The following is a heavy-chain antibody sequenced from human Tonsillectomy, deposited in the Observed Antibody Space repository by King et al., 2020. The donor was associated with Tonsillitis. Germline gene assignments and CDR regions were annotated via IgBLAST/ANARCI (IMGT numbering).Heavy chain of an antibody. J-gene: IGHJ4*02. Sequence: VQLVESGGGVVQPGRSLRLSCEASGFTFTTYGMHWVRQAPGQGLEWVAVISHDGSTKYYADSVKGRFTISRDNSKNTVYLQMKSLRADDTSLYYCAKSGDSYGFDSWGQGILVTVSS. D-gene: IGHD5-18*01. CDR3: AKSGDSYGFDS. V-gene: IGHV3-30*18. CDR2: ISHDGSTK. CDR1: GFTFTTYG.